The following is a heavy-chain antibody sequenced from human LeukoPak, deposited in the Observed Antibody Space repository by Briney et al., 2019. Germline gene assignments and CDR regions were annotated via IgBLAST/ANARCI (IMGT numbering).Heavy chain of an antibody. Sequence: GGSLRLSCAASGFTFSSYSMNWVRQAPGKGLEWVSSISSSSSYIYYADSVKGRFTISRDNAKNSPYLQMNSLRAEDTAVYYCASPGYSSSWPFDYWGQGTLVTVSS. D-gene: IGHD6-13*01. V-gene: IGHV3-21*03. J-gene: IGHJ4*02. CDR3: ASPGYSSSWPFDY. CDR1: GFTFSSYS. CDR2: ISSSSSYI.